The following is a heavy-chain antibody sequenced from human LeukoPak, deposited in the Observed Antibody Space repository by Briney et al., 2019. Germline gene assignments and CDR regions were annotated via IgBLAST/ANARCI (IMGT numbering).Heavy chain of an antibody. V-gene: IGHV3-30*04. J-gene: IGHJ4*02. CDR1: GFTFNSYA. D-gene: IGHD3-22*01. Sequence: GRSLRLSCAASGFTFNSYAMHWVRQAPGKGLEWVAVISYDGSNKYYADSVKGRFTISRDNSKNTLYLQMNSLRAEDTAVCYCARSYYHDSNGYFPDYWGQGTLVTVSS. CDR3: ARSYYHDSNGYFPDY. CDR2: ISYDGSNK.